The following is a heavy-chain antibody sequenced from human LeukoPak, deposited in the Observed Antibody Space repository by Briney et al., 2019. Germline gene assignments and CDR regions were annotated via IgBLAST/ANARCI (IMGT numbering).Heavy chain of an antibody. D-gene: IGHD6-25*01. J-gene: IGHJ4*02. Sequence: GGSLRLSCAASGFTFSSYAMHWVRQAPGKGLEWVAVISYDGSNKYYADSVKGRFTISRDNSKNTLYLQMNSLRAEDTAVYYCARDGYGSAPSYYFDVWGQGTLVTVSS. CDR2: ISYDGSNK. CDR3: ARDGYGSAPSYYFDV. V-gene: IGHV3-30*04. CDR1: GFTFSSYA.